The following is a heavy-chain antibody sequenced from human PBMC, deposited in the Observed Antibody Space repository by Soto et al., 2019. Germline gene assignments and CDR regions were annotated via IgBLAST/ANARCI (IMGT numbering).Heavy chain of an antibody. CDR1: GFTFNNYA. CDR3: AKDRGGTPGHDAFDI. CDR2: ISGSGGST. Sequence: GGSLRLSCAASGFTFNNYAMSWVRQAPGKGLEWVSVISGSGGSTNYADSVKGRFTISRDNSKNTLYLQMNSLRAEDTAVYYCAKDRGGTPGHDAFDIWGQGTMVTVSS. D-gene: IGHD1-1*01. J-gene: IGHJ3*02. V-gene: IGHV3-23*01.